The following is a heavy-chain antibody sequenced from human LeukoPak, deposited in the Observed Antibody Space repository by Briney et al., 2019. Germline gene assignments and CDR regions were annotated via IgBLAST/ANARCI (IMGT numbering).Heavy chain of an antibody. J-gene: IGHJ6*02. CDR2: ISAYNGNT. Sequence: KASCKASGYTFTGYYMHWVRQAPGQGLEWMGWISAYNGNTNYAQKLQGRVTMTTDTSTSTAYMELRSLRSDDTAVYYCAREPPQYGMDVWGQGTTVTVSS. CDR1: GYTFTGYY. CDR3: AREPPQYGMDV. V-gene: IGHV1-18*04.